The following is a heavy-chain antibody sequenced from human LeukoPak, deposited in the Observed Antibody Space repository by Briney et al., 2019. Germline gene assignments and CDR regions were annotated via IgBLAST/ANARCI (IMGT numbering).Heavy chain of an antibody. CDR2: IIPIFGTA. V-gene: IGHV1-69*13. Sequence: SVKVSCKASGGTFGSYAISWVRQAPGQGLEWMGGIIPIFGTANYAQKFQGRVTITADESTSTAYMELSSLRSEDTAVYYCASSLGYCSSTSCYTRYYYYGMDVWGQGTTVTVSS. J-gene: IGHJ6*02. D-gene: IGHD2-2*02. CDR3: ASSLGYCSSTSCYTRYYYYGMDV. CDR1: GGTFGSYA.